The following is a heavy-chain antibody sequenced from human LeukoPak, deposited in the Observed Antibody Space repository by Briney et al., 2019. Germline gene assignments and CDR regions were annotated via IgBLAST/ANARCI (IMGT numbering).Heavy chain of an antibody. CDR1: GFTFSSYG. CDR2: IWYDGSNK. J-gene: IGHJ6*02. D-gene: IGHD3-3*01. CDR3: ARGLRLYDFWSGYSPYYYYYGMDV. Sequence: GSLRLSCAASGFTFSSYGMHWVRQAPGKGLEWVAVIWYDGSNKYYADSVKGRFTISRDNSKNTLYLQMNSLRAEDTAVYYCARGLRLYDFWSGYSPYYYYYGMDVWGQGTTVTVSS. V-gene: IGHV3-33*01.